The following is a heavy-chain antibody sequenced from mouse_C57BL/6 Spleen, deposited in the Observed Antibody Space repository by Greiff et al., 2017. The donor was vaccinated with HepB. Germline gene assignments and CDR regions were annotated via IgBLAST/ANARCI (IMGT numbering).Heavy chain of an antibody. D-gene: IGHD3-2*02. CDR3: ARGVQASFDY. J-gene: IGHJ2*01. CDR2: IYPGSGST. Sequence: QVHVKQPGAELVKPGASVKMSCKASGYTFTSYWITWVKQRPGQGLEWIGDIYPGSGSTNYNEKFKSKATLTVDTSSSTAYMQRRSLTSEDSAVYYGARGVQASFDYWGQGTTLTVSS. CDR1: GYTFTSYW. V-gene: IGHV1-55*01.